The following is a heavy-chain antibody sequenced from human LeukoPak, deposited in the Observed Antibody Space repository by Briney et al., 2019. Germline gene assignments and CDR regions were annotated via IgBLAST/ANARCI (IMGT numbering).Heavy chain of an antibody. V-gene: IGHV4-59*08. CDR1: GGSISSYY. D-gene: IGHD1-20*01. CDR3: ARVTGIGYYYYYMDV. Sequence: PSETLSLTCTVSGGSISSYYWSWIRQPPGKGLEWIGYIYYSGSTNYNPSLKSRVTISVDTSKNQPSLKLSSVTAADTAVYYCARVTGIGYYYYYMDVWGKGTTVTVSS. J-gene: IGHJ6*03. CDR2: IYYSGST.